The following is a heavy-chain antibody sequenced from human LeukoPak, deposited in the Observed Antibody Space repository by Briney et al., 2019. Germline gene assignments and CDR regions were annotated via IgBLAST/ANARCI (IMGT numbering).Heavy chain of an antibody. CDR2: ISYDGSNK. CDR1: GFTFSSYS. V-gene: IGHV3-30*03. Sequence: GSLRLSCAASGFTFSSYSMNWVRQAPGKGPEWVAVISYDGSNKYYADSVKGRFTISRDNSKNTLYLQMNSLRAEDTAVYYCVSYYYDSSGFDYWGQGTLVTVSS. J-gene: IGHJ4*02. CDR3: VSYYYDSSGFDY. D-gene: IGHD3-22*01.